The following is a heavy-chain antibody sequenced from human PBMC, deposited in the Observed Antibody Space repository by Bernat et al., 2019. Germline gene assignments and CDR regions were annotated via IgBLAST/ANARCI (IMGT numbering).Heavy chain of an antibody. V-gene: IGHV3-7*01. CDR2: INQDGSEK. Sequence: EVQLVESGGGLVQPGGSLRLSCAASGFTFSSYWMRWVRQAPGKGLEWVANINQDGSEKYYGGSVKGRFTISRDNSKNTLYLQLNSLRDDNTAVYYWTSVVTGTTNYFDYWGQGTLVTVSS. CDR3: TSVVTGTTNYFDY. CDR1: GFTFSSYW. D-gene: IGHD1-7*01. J-gene: IGHJ4*02.